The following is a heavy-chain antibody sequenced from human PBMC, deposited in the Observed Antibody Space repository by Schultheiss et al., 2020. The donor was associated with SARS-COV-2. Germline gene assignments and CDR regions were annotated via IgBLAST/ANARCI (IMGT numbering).Heavy chain of an antibody. Sequence: GESLKISCAASGFTFSSYGMHWVRQAPGKGLEWVSYIGSSGSTIYYADSVKGRFTISRDNAKNSLYLQMNSLRAEDTAVYYCARDTTVVTGWYYGMDVWGQGTTVTVSS. CDR3: ARDTTVVTGWYYGMDV. CDR2: IGSSGSTI. J-gene: IGHJ6*02. CDR1: GFTFSSYG. V-gene: IGHV3-48*04. D-gene: IGHD4-23*01.